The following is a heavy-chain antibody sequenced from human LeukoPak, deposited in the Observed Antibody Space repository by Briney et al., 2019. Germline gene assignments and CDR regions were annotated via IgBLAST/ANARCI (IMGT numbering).Heavy chain of an antibody. CDR1: GGTFSSYA. Sequence: SVKVSCKASGGTFSSYAISWVRQAPGQGLEWMGRIIPIFGIANYAQKFQGRVTITADKSTSTAYMELSSLRSEDTAVYYCARPPTSIHGMDVWGQGTTVTVSS. J-gene: IGHJ6*02. CDR3: ARPPTSIHGMDV. V-gene: IGHV1-69*04. D-gene: IGHD6-6*01. CDR2: IIPIFGIA.